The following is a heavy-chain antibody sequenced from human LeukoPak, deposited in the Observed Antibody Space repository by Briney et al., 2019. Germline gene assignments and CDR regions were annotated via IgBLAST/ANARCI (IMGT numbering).Heavy chain of an antibody. D-gene: IGHD6-13*01. CDR2: INPNSGGT. Sequence: ASVKVSCKASGYTFTGYYMHWEGQAPGQGLEWMGWINPNSGGTNYAQKFQGRVTMTRDTSISTAYMELSRLRSDDTAVYYCARSSLVVWPPGIAAAGPPYWGQGTLVIVSS. J-gene: IGHJ4*02. V-gene: IGHV1-2*02. CDR3: ARSSLVVWPPGIAAAGPPY. CDR1: GYTFTGYY.